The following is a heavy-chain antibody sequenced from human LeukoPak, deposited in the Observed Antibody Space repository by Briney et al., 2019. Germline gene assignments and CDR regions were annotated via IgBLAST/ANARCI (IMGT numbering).Heavy chain of an antibody. CDR2: ISSSCSTI. CDR3: ARAHSRDIVVVPAASRGIYYYGMDV. V-gene: IGHV3-48*03. D-gene: IGHD2-2*01. J-gene: IGHJ6*04. CDR1: GFTFISYE. Sequence: PGGSLRLSCASSGFTFISYEMNWLRQAPSKGLEWVSYISSSCSTIYYADSVKGRFTISRDNAKNSLYLQMNSLRAEDTAVYYCARAHSRDIVVVPAASRGIYYYGMDVWGKGTTVTVSS.